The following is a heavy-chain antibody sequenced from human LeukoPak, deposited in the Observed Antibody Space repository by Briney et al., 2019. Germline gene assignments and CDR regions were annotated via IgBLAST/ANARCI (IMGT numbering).Heavy chain of an antibody. D-gene: IGHD3-22*01. CDR3: ARHPDSSGYYIGY. J-gene: IGHJ4*02. Sequence: SETLSLTCAFYSYSISSGYYWGWIRQPPGKGLEWIGSISHSGSTFYNPSLKSRVTISVDTSKNQFSLQLSSVTAADTAVYYCARHPDSSGYYIGYWGQGTLVTVAS. CDR2: ISHSGST. V-gene: IGHV4-38-2*01. CDR1: SYSISSGYY.